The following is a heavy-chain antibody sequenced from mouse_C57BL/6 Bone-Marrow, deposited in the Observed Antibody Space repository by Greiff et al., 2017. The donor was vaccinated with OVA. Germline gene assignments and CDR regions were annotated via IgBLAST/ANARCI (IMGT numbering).Heavy chain of an antibody. V-gene: IGHV14-2*01. CDR1: GFNIKDYY. CDR3: AKDYGSPYWYFDV. D-gene: IGHD1-1*01. Sequence: EVKLVESGAELVKPGASVKLSCTASGFNIKDYYMHWVKQRTEQGLEWIGRIDPEDGETKYAPKFQGKATITADTSSNTAYLQLSSLTSEDTAVYYCAKDYGSPYWYFDVWGTGTTVTGSS. CDR2: IDPEDGET. J-gene: IGHJ1*03.